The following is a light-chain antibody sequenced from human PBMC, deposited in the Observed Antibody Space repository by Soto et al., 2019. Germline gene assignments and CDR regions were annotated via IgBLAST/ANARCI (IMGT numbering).Light chain of an antibody. CDR1: QSVSNY. J-gene: IGKJ1*01. Sequence: DIQMTQSPSSLSASVGDRCTITCRASQSVSNYLHWYQQKPGKAPNLLIYDASSLQSGVPSRFSGSGSGTDFTLTISSPQHEDFATYYCQQSYYNPTFGQGTKVDIK. V-gene: IGKV1-39*01. CDR3: QQSYYNPT. CDR2: DAS.